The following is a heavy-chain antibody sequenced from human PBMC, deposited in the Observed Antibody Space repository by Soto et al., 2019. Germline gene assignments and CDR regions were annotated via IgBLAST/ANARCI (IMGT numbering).Heavy chain of an antibody. CDR2: ISYDGYNK. D-gene: IGHD3-22*01. V-gene: IGHV3-30*18. CDR3: AKSYYYDSSGSIMDV. CDR1: GFTFSSYG. J-gene: IGHJ6*02. Sequence: PGGSLRLSCAASGFTFSSYGMHWVRQTPAKVLEWVAVISYDGYNKYYADSVKGRFTISRDNSKNTLYLQMNGLRAEDTAVYYCAKSYYYDSSGSIMDVWGQGTTVNVSS.